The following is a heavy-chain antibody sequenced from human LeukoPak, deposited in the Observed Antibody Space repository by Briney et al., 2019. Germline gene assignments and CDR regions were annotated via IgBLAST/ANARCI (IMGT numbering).Heavy chain of an antibody. V-gene: IGHV3-23*01. CDR3: AKPTDYDFWSGYSPFYFDY. J-gene: IGHJ4*02. CDR2: ISGSGGST. D-gene: IGHD3-3*01. Sequence: SLRLSCAASGFTFSSYAMSWVRQAPGKGLEWVSAISGSGGSTYYADSVKGRFTISRENAKNTVYMKMNRQRAEDTAVYYCAKPTDYDFWSGYSPFYFDYWGQGTLVTVSS. CDR1: GFTFSSYA.